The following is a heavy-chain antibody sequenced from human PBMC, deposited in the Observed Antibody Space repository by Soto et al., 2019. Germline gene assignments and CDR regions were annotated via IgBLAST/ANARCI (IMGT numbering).Heavy chain of an antibody. CDR3: ARDQPLDSSSLYWFDP. V-gene: IGHV6-1*01. CDR2: TYYRSKWYN. CDR1: GDSVSSNSAA. D-gene: IGHD6-6*01. Sequence: PSQTLSLTCAISGDSVSSNSAAWNWIRQSPSRGLEWLGRTYYRSKWYNDYAVSVKSRITINPDTSKNQFSLQLNSVTPEDTAVYYCARDQPLDSSSLYWFDPWGQGTLVTVSS. J-gene: IGHJ5*02.